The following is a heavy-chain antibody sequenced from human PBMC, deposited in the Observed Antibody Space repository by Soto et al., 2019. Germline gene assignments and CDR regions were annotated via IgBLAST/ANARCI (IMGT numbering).Heavy chain of an antibody. CDR3: ARGLDMYYYDSSGYPLGY. V-gene: IGHV3-30*04. D-gene: IGHD3-22*01. Sequence: GGSLRLSCAASGFTFSTYAMHWVRQAPGKGLEWVALILYDGTKKYYADSVQGRFTVSRDNSKNTLFLQMNTLRAGDTAVYYCARGLDMYYYDSSGYPLGYWGQGTLVTVSS. J-gene: IGHJ4*02. CDR1: GFTFSTYA. CDR2: ILYDGTKK.